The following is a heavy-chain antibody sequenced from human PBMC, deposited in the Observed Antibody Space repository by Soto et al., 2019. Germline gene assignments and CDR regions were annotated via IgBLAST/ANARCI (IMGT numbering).Heavy chain of an antibody. CDR2: IYPGDSDT. V-gene: IGHV5-51*01. Sequence: GESLKISCKGSGYSFTSYWIGWVRQMPGKGLEWMGIIYPGDSDTRYSPSFQGQVTISADKSISTAYLQWSSLKASDTAMYYCARRGLGCSGGSCYDYWGQGTLVTVSS. D-gene: IGHD2-15*01. J-gene: IGHJ4*02. CDR1: GYSFTSYW. CDR3: ARRGLGCSGGSCYDY.